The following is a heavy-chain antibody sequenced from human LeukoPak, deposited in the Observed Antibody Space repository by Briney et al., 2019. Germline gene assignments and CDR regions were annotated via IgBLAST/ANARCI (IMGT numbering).Heavy chain of an antibody. D-gene: IGHD3-10*01. CDR3: ARLKAVGGSGSYYFDY. V-gene: IGHV4-4*02. CDR2: IYHSGST. Sequence: SETLSLTCAVSGGSISSGNWWSWVRKPPGKGLEWIGEIYHSGSTNYNPSLRSRVTISVDNSKNQFSLNLSSVTAADTAVYYCARLKAVGGSGSYYFDYWGQGTLVTVSS. J-gene: IGHJ4*02. CDR1: GGSISSGNW.